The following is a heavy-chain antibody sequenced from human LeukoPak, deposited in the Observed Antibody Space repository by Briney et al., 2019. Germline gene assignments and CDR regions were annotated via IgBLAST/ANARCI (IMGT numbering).Heavy chain of an antibody. Sequence: ASVKVSCKASGYTFTYHYIHLVRQAPGQGLEWMGIINPSNGDTNYAQRFQGRVTMTRDTSTSTVYMELSSLDSEDTAVYYCARESDVGKDFDYSGQGTLVTVSS. CDR3: ARESDVGKDFDY. CDR1: GYTFTYHY. D-gene: IGHD1-1*01. J-gene: IGHJ4*02. CDR2: INPSNGDT. V-gene: IGHV1-46*01.